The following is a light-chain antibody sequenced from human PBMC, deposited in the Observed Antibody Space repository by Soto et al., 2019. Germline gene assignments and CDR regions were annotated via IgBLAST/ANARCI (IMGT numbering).Light chain of an antibody. J-gene: IGKJ3*01. CDR3: QQRANGVT. CDR1: QSISAY. CDR2: DGS. Sequence: EIVLTQSPATLSLSPGERAILYCRTSQSISAYLAWYQQKPGLPPRLLIYDGSNGATGVPARFSGSGSGTDFTLTISSLEPEDIAAYYCQQRANGVTFGPGTKVDIK. V-gene: IGKV3-11*01.